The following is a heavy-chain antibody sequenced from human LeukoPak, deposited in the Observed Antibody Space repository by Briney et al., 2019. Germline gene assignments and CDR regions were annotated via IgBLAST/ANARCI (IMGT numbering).Heavy chain of an antibody. D-gene: IGHD6-13*01. CDR3: GRRFSSSWYIDY. CDR1: GGSISSGGYY. V-gene: IGHV4-31*03. J-gene: IGHJ4*02. Sequence: PSQTLSLTCTVSGGSISSGGYYWSWIRQHPGKGLEWIGYIYYSGSTYYNPSLKSRVTISVDTSKNQFSLKLSSVTAADTAVYYCGRRFSSSWYIDYWGQGILVTVSS. CDR2: IYYSGST.